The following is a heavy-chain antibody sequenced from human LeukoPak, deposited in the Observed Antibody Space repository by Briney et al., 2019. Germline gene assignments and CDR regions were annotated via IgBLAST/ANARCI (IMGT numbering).Heavy chain of an antibody. CDR1: GGSISSYY. D-gene: IGHD6-13*01. J-gene: IGHJ3*02. CDR2: IYYSGST. Sequence: SETLSLTCTVSGGSISSYYWSWIRQPPGKGLEWIGYIYYSGSTNYNPSLKSRVTISVDTSKNQFSLKLSSVTAADTAVYYCARAPYSSSWFWVDAIDIWGQGTMVTVSS. V-gene: IGHV4-59*01. CDR3: ARAPYSSSWFWVDAIDI.